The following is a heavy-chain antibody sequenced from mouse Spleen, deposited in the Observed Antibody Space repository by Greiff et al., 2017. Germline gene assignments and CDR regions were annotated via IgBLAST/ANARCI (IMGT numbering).Heavy chain of an antibody. CDR2: INSNGGST. J-gene: IGHJ4*01. V-gene: IGHV5-6-3*01. CDR3: AREGGLYMAMDY. CDR1: GFTFSSYG. Sequence: EVKLMESGGGLVQPGGSLKLSCAASGFTFSSYGMSWVRQTPDKRLELVATINSNGGSTYYPDSVKGRFTISRDNAKNTLYLQMSSLKSEDTAMYYCAREGGLYMAMDYWGQGTSVTVSS.